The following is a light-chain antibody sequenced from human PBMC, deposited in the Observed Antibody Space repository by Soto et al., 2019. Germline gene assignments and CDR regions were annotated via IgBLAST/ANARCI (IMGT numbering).Light chain of an antibody. Sequence: EIVLTQSPATLSLSPGERATLSCRASQSVSSYLAWYQQKPGQAPRLLIYDASNRATGIPARFSGSGSGTDFTLTISSLEPEDFAVYYCQQRSYWPPHTFAQG. J-gene: IGKJ5*01. CDR3: QQRSYWPPHT. CDR1: QSVSSY. CDR2: DAS. V-gene: IGKV3-11*01.